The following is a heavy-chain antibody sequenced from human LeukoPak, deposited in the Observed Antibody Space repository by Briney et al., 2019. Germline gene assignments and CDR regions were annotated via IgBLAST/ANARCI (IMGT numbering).Heavy chain of an antibody. CDR1: GGSFSGYY. D-gene: IGHD2-2*01. V-gene: IGHV4-34*09. CDR3: ARVRPAADDAFDI. CDR2: INHSGST. Sequence: SETLSLTCAVYGGSFSGYYWSWIRQPPGKGLEWIGEINHSGSTNYNPSLKSRVTISVDTSKNQFSLKLSSVTAADTAVYYCARVRPAADDAFDIWGQGTMVTVSS. J-gene: IGHJ3*02.